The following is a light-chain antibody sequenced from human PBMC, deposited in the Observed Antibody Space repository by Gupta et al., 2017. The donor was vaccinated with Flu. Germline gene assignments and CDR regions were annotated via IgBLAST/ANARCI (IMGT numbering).Light chain of an antibody. CDR3: CSYAGGYTWV. CDR1: SSDICGYDS. V-gene: IGLV2-11*03. Sequence: VTISCTGRSSDICGYDSVSWYQQFPGKAPKLIISSVTERPSGVSDRFSASKSGNTASLTLSWLEAEEEEADYYCCSYAGGYTWVFGGGTKVTVL. J-gene: IGLJ3*02. CDR2: SVT.